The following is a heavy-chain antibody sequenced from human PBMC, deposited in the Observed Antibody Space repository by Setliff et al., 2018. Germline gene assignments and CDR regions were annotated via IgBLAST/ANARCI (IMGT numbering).Heavy chain of an antibody. CDR3: ARAGGYYGSGSYYNDGWFDP. D-gene: IGHD3-10*01. CDR1: GFTFSTYW. CDR2: IKKDGSET. J-gene: IGHJ5*02. Sequence: PGGSLRLSCAASGFTFSTYWMTWVRQAPGKGLECVANIKKDGSETHYVDSVKGRFTISRDNAQNSLYLQMNSLRAEDTAVYYCARAGGYYGSGSYYNDGWFDPWGQGTLVTVSS. V-gene: IGHV3-7*03.